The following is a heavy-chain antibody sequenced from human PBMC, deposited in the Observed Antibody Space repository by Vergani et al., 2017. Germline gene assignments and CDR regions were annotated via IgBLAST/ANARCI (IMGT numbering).Heavy chain of an antibody. CDR1: GFTFDDYA. D-gene: IGHD6-13*01. J-gene: IGHJ2*01. CDR3: VKDIEASGSCWYFDL. Sequence: EVQLVESGGGLVQPGRSLRLSCAASGFTFDDYAMHWVRQAPGKGLEWVSGINWNSDSIAYADSVKGRFTISRDNAKNSLYLQMNSLRAEDTALYYCVKDIEASGSCWYFDLRVRGTLATVSS. CDR2: INWNSDSI. V-gene: IGHV3-9*01.